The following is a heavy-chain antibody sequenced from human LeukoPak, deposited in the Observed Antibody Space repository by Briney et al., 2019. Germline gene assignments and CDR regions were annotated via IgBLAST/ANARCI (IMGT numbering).Heavy chain of an antibody. CDR1: GFTSSSYS. D-gene: IGHD3-3*01. CDR3: ARGAVALEWLLSPPHYYYYGMDV. CDR2: ISSSSSYI. Sequence: PGGSLRLSCAASGFTSSSYSMNWVRQAPGKGLEWVSSISSSSSYIYYADSVKGRFTISRDNAKNSLYLQMNSLRAEDTAVYYCARGAVALEWLLSPPHYYYYGMDVWGQGTTVTVSS. J-gene: IGHJ6*02. V-gene: IGHV3-21*01.